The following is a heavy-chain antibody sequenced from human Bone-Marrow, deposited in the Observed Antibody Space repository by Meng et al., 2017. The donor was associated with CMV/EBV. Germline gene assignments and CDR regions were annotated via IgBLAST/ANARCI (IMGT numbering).Heavy chain of an antibody. D-gene: IGHD3-3*01. V-gene: IGHV3-11*04. CDR2: ISSSGSTI. J-gene: IGHJ6*02. CDR1: GFTFSDYY. CDR3: ARGRSEDFWSGYLSYYYYGMDV. Sequence: GESLKISCAASGFTFSDYYMSWIRQAPGKGLEWVSYISSSGSTIYYADSVKGRFTISRDNAKNSLYLQMNSLRAEDTAVYYCARGRSEDFWSGYLSYYYYGMDVWGQGTTVTVSS.